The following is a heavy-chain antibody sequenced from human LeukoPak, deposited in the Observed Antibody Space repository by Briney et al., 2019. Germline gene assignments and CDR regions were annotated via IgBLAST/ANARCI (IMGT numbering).Heavy chain of an antibody. Sequence: SETLSLTCIVSGGSISSHYWTWIRQPPGKGLEYIGYIYYSGNTNYNPSLKSRVTISVDRSKNRFSLKLTSVTAEDTAVYYCARINSGWYFDYWGQGTLVTVSS. J-gene: IGHJ4*02. CDR3: ARINSGWYFDY. V-gene: IGHV4-59*11. D-gene: IGHD6-19*01. CDR2: IYYSGNT. CDR1: GGSISSHY.